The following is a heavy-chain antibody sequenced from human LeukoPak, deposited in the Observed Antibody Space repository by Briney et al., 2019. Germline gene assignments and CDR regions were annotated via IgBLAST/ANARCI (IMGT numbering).Heavy chain of an antibody. J-gene: IGHJ4*02. CDR3: ASRVGVDYDFWSGTPDY. D-gene: IGHD3-3*01. CDR1: GYTFTSYY. CDR2: INPNSGGT. V-gene: IGHV1-2*02. Sequence: ASVKVSCKASGYTFTSYYMHWVRQAPGQGLEWMGWINPNSGGTNYAQKFQGRVTMTRDTSISTAYMELSRLRSDDTAVYYCASRVGVDYDFWSGTPDYWGQGTLVTVSS.